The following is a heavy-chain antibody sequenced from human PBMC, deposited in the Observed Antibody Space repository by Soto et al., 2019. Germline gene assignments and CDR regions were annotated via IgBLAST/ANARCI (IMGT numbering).Heavy chain of an antibody. Sequence: GGSLRLSCAASGFTFSSYAMSWVRQAPGKGLEWVSAISGSGGSTYYADSVKGRFTISRDNSKNTLYLQMNSLRAEDTAVYYCARAPLLWFGELSGMDVWGQGTTVTSP. V-gene: IGHV3-23*01. CDR2: ISGSGGST. D-gene: IGHD3-10*01. CDR1: GFTFSSYA. J-gene: IGHJ6*02. CDR3: ARAPLLWFGELSGMDV.